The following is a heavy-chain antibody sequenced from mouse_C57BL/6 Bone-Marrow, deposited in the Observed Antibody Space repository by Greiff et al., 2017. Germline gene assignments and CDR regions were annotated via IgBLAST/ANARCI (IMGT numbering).Heavy chain of an antibody. CDR3: ARSGAYGFYAMDD. J-gene: IGHJ4*01. Sequence: EVQLQQSGPELVKPGASVKISCKASGYTFTDYYMNWVKQSHGKSLEWIGDINPNNGGTSYNQKFKGKATLTVDKSSSTAYMELRSLTSEDSAVXYCARSGAYGFYAMDDWGQGTSVTVSS. CDR2: INPNNGGT. D-gene: IGHD1-1*01. V-gene: IGHV1-26*01. CDR1: GYTFTDYY.